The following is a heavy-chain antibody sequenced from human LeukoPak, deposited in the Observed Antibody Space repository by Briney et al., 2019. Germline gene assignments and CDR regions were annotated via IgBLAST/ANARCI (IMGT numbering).Heavy chain of an antibody. Sequence: GGSLRLSCAASGFTVSSNYMSWVRQAPGKGLEWVSLIYSGGTTDYADSVKGRFTISRDNSQNTLYLQMNSLRAEDTAVYYCAREGWVTTARAFDIWGQGTVVTVSS. D-gene: IGHD4-11*01. V-gene: IGHV3-66*01. CDR1: GFTVSSNY. J-gene: IGHJ3*02. CDR3: AREGWVTTARAFDI. CDR2: IYSGGTT.